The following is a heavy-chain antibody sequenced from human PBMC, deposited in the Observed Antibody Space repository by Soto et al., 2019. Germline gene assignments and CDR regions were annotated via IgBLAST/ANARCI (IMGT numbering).Heavy chain of an antibody. D-gene: IGHD1-1*01. J-gene: IGHJ6*02. CDR1: GYTFTSYA. V-gene: IGHV1-3*01. CDR3: AKGSGLEPNYYGMDV. CDR2: INAGNGNT. Sequence: GASVKVSCKASGYTFTSYAMHWVRQAPGQRLEWMGWINAGNGNTKYSQKFQGRVTITRDTSASTAYMELSSLRSEDTAVYYCAKGSGLEPNYYGMDVWGQGTTVTVSS.